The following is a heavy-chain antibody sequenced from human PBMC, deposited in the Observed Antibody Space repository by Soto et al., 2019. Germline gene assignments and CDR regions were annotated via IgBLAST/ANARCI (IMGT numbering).Heavy chain of an antibody. CDR2: TNSDGSTT. V-gene: IGHV3-74*01. J-gene: IGHJ4*02. CDR1: GFTFSNYW. CDR3: ARVRNGDWYFDY. D-gene: IGHD4-17*01. Sequence: EVQLVESGGGLVQPGGSLRLSCAASGFTFSNYWMHWVRQAPGKGLVWVSRTNSDGSTTSYADSVKGRFTISRDNAKNTLYLQMTSLRAEDTALYYCARVRNGDWYFDYWGQGTLVTISA.